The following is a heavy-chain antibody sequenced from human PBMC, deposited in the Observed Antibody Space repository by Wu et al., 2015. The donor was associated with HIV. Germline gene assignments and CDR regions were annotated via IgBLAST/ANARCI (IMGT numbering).Heavy chain of an antibody. CDR2: ISAYNGNT. D-gene: IGHD6-19*01. CDR1: GYTFTSYG. CDR3: ARGALPHPKRYGSSGWYHTQPDYYYYYYMDV. Sequence: QVQLVQSGAEVKKPGASVKVSCKASGYTFTSYGISWVRQAPGQGLEWMGWISAYNGNTNYAQKLQGRVTMTTDTSTSTAYMELRSLRSDDTAVYYCARGALPHPKRYGSSGWYHTQPDYYYYYYMDVWGKGTTVTVSS. V-gene: IGHV1-18*01. J-gene: IGHJ6*03.